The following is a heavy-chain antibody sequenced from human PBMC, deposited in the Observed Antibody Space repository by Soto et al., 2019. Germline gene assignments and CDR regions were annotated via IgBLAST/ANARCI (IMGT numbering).Heavy chain of an antibody. CDR2: VYYTGST. Sequence: SETLSLTCTVSGGSVTSDEDYWSWIRQAPGKGLEWIGYVYYTGSTYYNPSLMSRLTISVDTSKNQFSLKLTSVTAAETAVYYCVRTARQGAVAPHWFDRWGQGTQVTVSS. D-gene: IGHD2-21*02. CDR1: GGSVTSDEDY. CDR3: VRTARQGAVAPHWFDR. V-gene: IGHV4-30-4*01. J-gene: IGHJ5*02.